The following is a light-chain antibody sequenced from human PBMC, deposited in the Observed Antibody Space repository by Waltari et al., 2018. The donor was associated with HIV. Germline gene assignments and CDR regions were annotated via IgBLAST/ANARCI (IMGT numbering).Light chain of an antibody. CDR1: DSDFGLYNF. V-gene: IGLV2-14*03. CDR3: AAFTGDNTVI. Sequence: AVTQPASVSGLPGQSTTISCTGDDSDFGLYNFVSWYQQHSGKPPRLILYAVDIGASGVVDRVPGAMSGNTASLTSSGFRAEDEGLYYCAAFTGDNTVIFGGGTEVTVL. CDR2: AVD. J-gene: IGLJ2*01.